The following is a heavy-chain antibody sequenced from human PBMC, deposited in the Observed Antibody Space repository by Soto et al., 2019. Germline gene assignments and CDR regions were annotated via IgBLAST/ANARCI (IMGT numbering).Heavy chain of an antibody. V-gene: IGHV6-1*01. CDR2: TYYRSKWYN. CDR1: GDSVSTNSAS. J-gene: IGHJ4*02. CDR3: ARVVAAAGHLDY. Sequence: PSQTLSLTCAISGDSVSTNSASWNWIRQSPSRGLEWLGRTYYRSKWYNDYAVSVKSRITINPDTSKNQFSLQLNSVTPEDTAVYYCARVVAAAGHLDYCDQGTLVTVSS. D-gene: IGHD6-13*01.